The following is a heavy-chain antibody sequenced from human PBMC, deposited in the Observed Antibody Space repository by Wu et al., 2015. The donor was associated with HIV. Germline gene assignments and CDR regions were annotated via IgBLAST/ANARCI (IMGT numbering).Heavy chain of an antibody. CDR1: GYNFRGYY. CDR2: INPNDGGT. V-gene: IGHV1-2*06. D-gene: IGHD6-13*01. CDR3: ARDSSHDY. Sequence: QVQLVQSGAEVKKPGASLKVSCKASGYNFRGYYIHWVRQAPGQGLEWMGRINPNDGGTHYAQKFQGRVTMTRDTSISTAYMELSRLRSDDTAVYYCARDSSHDYWGQGTLVTVSS. J-gene: IGHJ4*02.